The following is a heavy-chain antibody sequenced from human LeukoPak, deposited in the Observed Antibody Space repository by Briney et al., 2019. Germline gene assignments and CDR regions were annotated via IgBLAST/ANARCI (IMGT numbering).Heavy chain of an antibody. J-gene: IGHJ4*02. CDR3: ARRGRTRPYSSSQIDY. D-gene: IGHD6-6*01. V-gene: IGHV4-34*01. CDR2: INHSGST. Sequence: SETLSLTCAVYGGSFSGYYWSWIRQPPGKGLEWIGEINHSGSTNYNPSLKSRVTISVDTSKNQFSLKLSSVTAADTAVYYCARRGRTRPYSSSQIDYWGQGNLVTVSS. CDR1: GGSFSGYY.